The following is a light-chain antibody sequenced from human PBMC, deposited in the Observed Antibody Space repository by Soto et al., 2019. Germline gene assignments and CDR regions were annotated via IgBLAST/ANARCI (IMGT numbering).Light chain of an antibody. CDR2: GAS. V-gene: IGKV3-15*01. J-gene: IGKJ2*01. CDR1: QSVSSN. Sequence: EIVMTQSPATLSVSPGERATLSCRASQSVSSNLAWYQQKLGQAPRLLIYGASTRATGIPARFSGSGSGTEFTLTISSLQSEDFAVYYCQQYNNGPRTFGQGTKLEIK. CDR3: QQYNNGPRT.